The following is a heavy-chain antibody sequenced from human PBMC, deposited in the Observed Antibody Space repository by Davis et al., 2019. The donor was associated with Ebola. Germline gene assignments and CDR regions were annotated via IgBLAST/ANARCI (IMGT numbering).Heavy chain of an antibody. D-gene: IGHD5-12*01. CDR1: GFTFSSYA. J-gene: IGHJ5*02. CDR3: AKDRYSGYDWRSEFDP. V-gene: IGHV3-23*01. CDR2: ISGSGGST. Sequence: GESLKISCAASGFTFSSYAMSWVRQAPGKGLEWVSAISGSGGSTYYADSVKGRFTISRDNSKNTLYLQMNSLRAEDTAVYYCAKDRYSGYDWRSEFDPWGQGTLVTVSS.